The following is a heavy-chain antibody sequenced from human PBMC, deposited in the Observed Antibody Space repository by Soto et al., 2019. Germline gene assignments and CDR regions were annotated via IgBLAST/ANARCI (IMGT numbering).Heavy chain of an antibody. CDR1: GFTFITYA. CDR3: AKDSGNYGSGSFSH. J-gene: IGHJ4*02. V-gene: IGHV3-23*01. CDR2: LSGTADSA. D-gene: IGHD3-10*01. Sequence: EVQLLESGGGLVQPGGSMRLSCAASGFTFITYAMSWVRQAPGKGLEWVSALSGTADSADYADSVKGRFTISRDDSKTTLYLQMSSLRAEDTAVYYCAKDSGNYGSGSFSHWGQGTLVTVSS.